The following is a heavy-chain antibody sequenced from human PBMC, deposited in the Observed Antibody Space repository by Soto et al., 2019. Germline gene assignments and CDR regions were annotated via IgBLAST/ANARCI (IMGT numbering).Heavy chain of an antibody. CDR3: AHRGFVIGDFDY. J-gene: IGHJ4*02. D-gene: IGHD3-10*01. CDR2: IYWDDDK. Sequence: QITLKESGPTLVKPTQTLTLTCTFSGFSLSTKGVSVGWIRQPPGKALEWLALIYWDDDKRYSPSLKSRLTITKDTSKNQVVLTLTNMDPADTATYYCAHRGFVIGDFDYWGQGTLVTVSS. CDR1: GFSLSTKGVS. V-gene: IGHV2-5*02.